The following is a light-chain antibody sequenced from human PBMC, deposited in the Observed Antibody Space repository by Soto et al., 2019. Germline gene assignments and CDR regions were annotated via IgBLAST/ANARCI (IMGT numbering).Light chain of an antibody. CDR3: QQNYRAPLT. Sequence: DIQMTQSPSSVSALIGDRVTITCRASQGVGSHVNWYQQKPGKAPNLLIHGASNLQSGVPSTFSGSGSGTDFTLTISSLQPEDVATYYCQQNYRAPLTFGGGTKVEIK. V-gene: IGKV1-39*01. CDR1: QGVGSH. CDR2: GAS. J-gene: IGKJ4*01.